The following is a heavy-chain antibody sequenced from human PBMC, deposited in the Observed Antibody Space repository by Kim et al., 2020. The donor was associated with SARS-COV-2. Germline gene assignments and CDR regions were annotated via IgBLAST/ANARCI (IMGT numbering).Heavy chain of an antibody. D-gene: IGHD2-15*01. CDR3: TTDRRDIVVVVAATRHYYYYGMDV. CDR2: IKSKTDGGTT. CDR1: GFTFSNAW. V-gene: IGHV3-15*01. J-gene: IGHJ6*02. Sequence: GGSLRLSCAASGFTFSNAWMSWVRQAPGKGLEWVGRIKSKTDGGTTDYAAPVKGRFTISRDDSKNTLYLQMNSLKTEDTAVYYCTTDRRDIVVVVAATRHYYYYGMDVWGQGTTVTVSS.